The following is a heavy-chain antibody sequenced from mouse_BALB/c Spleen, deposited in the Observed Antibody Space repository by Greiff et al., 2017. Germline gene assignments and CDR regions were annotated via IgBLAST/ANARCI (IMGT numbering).Heavy chain of an antibody. D-gene: IGHD2-3*01. Sequence: EVQLVESGGGLVKPGGSLKLSCAASGYTFSSYAMSWVRQTPEKRLEWVATISSGGSYTYYPDSVKGRFTISRDNSKNTLYLQMSSLRSEDTAMYYCARDGYENSYFDDWGEGTTVTVSS. CDR3: ARDGYENSYFDD. CDR1: GYTFSSYA. J-gene: IGHJ1*01. CDR2: ISSGGSYT. V-gene: IGHV5-9-3*01.